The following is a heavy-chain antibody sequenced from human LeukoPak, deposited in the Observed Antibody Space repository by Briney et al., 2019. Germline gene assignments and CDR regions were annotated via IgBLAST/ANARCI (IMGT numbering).Heavy chain of an antibody. CDR2: IYTSGNT. D-gene: IGHD5-24*01. Sequence: SETLTLTCSVSGVSISSYYWPWIRQPAGKGLEWIGRIYTSGNTKYNPSLKSRVTMSLDTSKNQLSLKLSSVTAADTAVYYCARGQRMDVWGQGTTVTVSS. CDR1: GVSISSYY. V-gene: IGHV4-4*07. J-gene: IGHJ6*02. CDR3: ARGQRMDV.